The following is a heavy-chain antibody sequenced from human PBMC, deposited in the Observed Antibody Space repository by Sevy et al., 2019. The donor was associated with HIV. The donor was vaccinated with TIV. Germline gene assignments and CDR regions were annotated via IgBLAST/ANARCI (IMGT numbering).Heavy chain of an antibody. Sequence: GGSLRLSCAASGLTVSSNYMSWVRQAPGKGLEWVSVIYSGGSTYYADSVKGRFTISRDNSKNTLYLQMNSLRAEDTAVYYCARVNCSGGSCYYYYGMDVWGQGTTVTVSS. V-gene: IGHV3-53*01. CDR3: ARVNCSGGSCYYYYGMDV. D-gene: IGHD2-15*01. CDR1: GLTVSSNY. J-gene: IGHJ6*02. CDR2: IYSGGST.